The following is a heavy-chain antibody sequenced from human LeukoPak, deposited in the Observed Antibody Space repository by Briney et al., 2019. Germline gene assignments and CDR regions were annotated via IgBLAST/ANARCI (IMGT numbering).Heavy chain of an antibody. J-gene: IGHJ4*02. Sequence: GASVKVSCKVSGYTLTELSMHWVRQAPGKGLEWMGGFDPEDGETIYAQKFQGRVTMTEDTSTDTAYMELSSLRSEDTAVYYCATRVGEYYDFWSGYWIFDYWGQGTLVTVSS. CDR1: GYTLTELS. CDR2: FDPEDGET. V-gene: IGHV1-24*01. D-gene: IGHD3-3*01. CDR3: ATRVGEYYDFWSGYWIFDY.